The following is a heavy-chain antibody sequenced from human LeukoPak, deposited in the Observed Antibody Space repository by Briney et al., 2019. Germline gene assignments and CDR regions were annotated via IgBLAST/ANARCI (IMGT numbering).Heavy chain of an antibody. CDR2: ISYDGSNK. CDR1: GFTFSSYA. V-gene: IGHV3-30*04. D-gene: IGHD2-2*02. Sequence: PGGSLRLSCAASGFTFSSYAMHWVRQAPGKGLEWVAVISYDGSNKYYADSVKGRFTISRDNAKNSLYLQMNSLRAEDTAVYYCARQYQLLYTVSGLDYWGQGTLVTVSS. CDR3: ARQYQLLYTVSGLDY. J-gene: IGHJ4*02.